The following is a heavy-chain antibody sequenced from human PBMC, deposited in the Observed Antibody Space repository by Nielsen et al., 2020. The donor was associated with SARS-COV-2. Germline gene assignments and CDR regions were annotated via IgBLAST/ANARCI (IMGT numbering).Heavy chain of an antibody. Sequence: SCTVSGGSISSESFYWNWIRQPAGKGLEWIGRIYSSGSTNYNPSLRSRATISLDPSKSQFSLKLSSVTATDTAVYYCAREEAYCTGDCPRDAFAVWGQGTLVTVS. CDR3: AREEAYCTGDCPRDAFAV. J-gene: IGHJ3*01. D-gene: IGHD2-21*02. CDR2: IYSSGST. CDR1: GGSISSESFY. V-gene: IGHV4-61*02.